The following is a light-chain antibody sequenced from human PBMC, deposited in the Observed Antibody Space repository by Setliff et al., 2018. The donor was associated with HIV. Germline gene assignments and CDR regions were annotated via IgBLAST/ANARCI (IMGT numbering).Light chain of an antibody. CDR1: SSDVGGFDY. J-gene: IGLJ1*01. CDR2: DVT. CDR3: TSYTRNTTYV. Sequence: HSALTQPASVSGSPGQSITISCTGTSSDVGGFDYVSWYQQHPGKAPKLMIYDVTNRPSGVSNRFSASKSGNTASLTISGLQAEDEADYYCTSYTRNTTYVFGTGTKVTVL. V-gene: IGLV2-14*03.